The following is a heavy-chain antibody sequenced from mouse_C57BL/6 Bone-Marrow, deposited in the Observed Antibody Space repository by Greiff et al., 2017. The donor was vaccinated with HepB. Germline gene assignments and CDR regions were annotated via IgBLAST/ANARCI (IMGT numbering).Heavy chain of an antibody. D-gene: IGHD1-1*01. CDR1: GYTFTDYE. CDR2: IDPETGGT. V-gene: IGHV1-15*01. Sequence: QVQLKESGAELVRPGASVTLSCKASGYTFTDYEMHWVKQTPVHGLEWIGAIDPETGGTAYNQKFKGKAILTADKSSSTAYMELRSLTSEDSAVYYCTRPLYYGSSHWYFDVWGTGTTVTVSS. J-gene: IGHJ1*03. CDR3: TRPLYYGSSHWYFDV.